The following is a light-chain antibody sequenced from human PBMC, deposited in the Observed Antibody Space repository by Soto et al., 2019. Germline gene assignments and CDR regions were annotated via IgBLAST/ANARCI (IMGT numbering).Light chain of an antibody. J-gene: IGKJ5*01. Sequence: EIVMTQSPATLSVSPGERTTLSCRASQSVSSNLAWYQQKPGQAPRLLIYGASIRATGIPARFSGSGSGTEFTLAISSLQSEDFAIYYCQQYDNWPPITFGQGKRLEIK. CDR1: QSVSSN. CDR3: QQYDNWPPIT. V-gene: IGKV3-15*01. CDR2: GAS.